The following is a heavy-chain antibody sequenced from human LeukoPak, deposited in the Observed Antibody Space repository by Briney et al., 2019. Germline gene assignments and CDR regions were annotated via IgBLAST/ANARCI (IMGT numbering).Heavy chain of an antibody. CDR3: ASGELGYCSSTSCYWAIFDY. CDR2: IYPGDSDT. J-gene: IGHJ4*02. CDR1: GYSFTSYW. Sequence: GESLKISCKGSGYSFTSYWIGWVRQMPGKGLEWMGIIYPGDSDTRYSPSFQGQVTISADKSISTAYLQWSSLKASDTAMYYCASGELGYCSSTSCYWAIFDYWGQGTLVTVSS. V-gene: IGHV5-51*01. D-gene: IGHD2-2*01.